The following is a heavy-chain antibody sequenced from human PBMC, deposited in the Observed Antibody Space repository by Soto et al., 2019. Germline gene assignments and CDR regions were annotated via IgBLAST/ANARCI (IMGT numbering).Heavy chain of an antibody. D-gene: IGHD3-22*01. Sequence: QVQLQESGPGLVKPSQTLSLTCTVSGGSISSGGYYWSWIRQHPGKGLEWIGYIYYSGSTYYNSSLKSRVTISVDTSKNQFSLKLSAVTAADTAVYYCARVWDSSGPNFDYWGQGTLVTVSS. J-gene: IGHJ4*02. V-gene: IGHV4-31*03. CDR2: IYYSGST. CDR1: GGSISSGGYY. CDR3: ARVWDSSGPNFDY.